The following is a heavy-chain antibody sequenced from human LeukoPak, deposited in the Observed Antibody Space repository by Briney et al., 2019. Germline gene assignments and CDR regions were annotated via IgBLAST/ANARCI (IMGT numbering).Heavy chain of an antibody. CDR1: GGSVSSGDYY. J-gene: IGHJ4*02. Sequence: SQTLSLTCTVSGGSVSSGDYYWSWIRQPPGKGLEWIGSVYHSGETYYNPSLNSRVTISVDRSKNQLSLKLNSVTAADTAVYYCARVSRGYSYVWGQGTLVTVSS. CDR3: ARVSRGYSYV. D-gene: IGHD5-18*01. V-gene: IGHV4-30-2*01. CDR2: VYHSGET.